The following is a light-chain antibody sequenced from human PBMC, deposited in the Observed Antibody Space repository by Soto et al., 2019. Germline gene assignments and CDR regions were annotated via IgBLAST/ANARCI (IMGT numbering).Light chain of an antibody. CDR1: QTIINY. J-gene: IGKJ4*01. Sequence: DIQMTQSPSSLSASVGDRVTITCRASQTIINYLNWYQQRPGKAPKVLIFASSSLETGVPSRFSGSGSGTDFTLTISSLQPEDFATYYCQQSYSTPLTFGGGTKVEIK. CDR2: ASS. V-gene: IGKV1-39*01. CDR3: QQSYSTPLT.